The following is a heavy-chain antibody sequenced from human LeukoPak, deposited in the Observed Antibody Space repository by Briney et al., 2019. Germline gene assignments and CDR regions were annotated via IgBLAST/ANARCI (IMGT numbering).Heavy chain of an antibody. J-gene: IGHJ6*03. CDR3: AKGGSSSNYYYMDV. CDR2: ISGSGGST. D-gene: IGHD6-6*01. CDR1: GFTFSSYA. Sequence: PGGSLRLSCAASGFTFSSYAMSWVRQAPGKGLEWVSAISGSGGSTYYADSVKGRFTISRDNSKNTLYLQVNSLRAEDTAVYYCAKGGSSSNYYYMDVWGKGTTVTVSS. V-gene: IGHV3-23*01.